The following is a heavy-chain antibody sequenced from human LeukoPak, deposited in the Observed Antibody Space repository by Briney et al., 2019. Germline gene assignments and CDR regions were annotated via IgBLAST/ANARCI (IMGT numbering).Heavy chain of an antibody. CDR1: GFTFSSYS. V-gene: IGHV3-15*01. D-gene: IGHD4-23*01. CDR3: TTEPVGNEVVDY. CDR2: IKSKTDGGTT. J-gene: IGHJ4*02. Sequence: PGGSLRLSCAASGFTFSSYSMNWVRQAPGKGLEWVGRIKSKTDGGTTDYAAPVKGRFTISRDDSKNTLYLQMNSLKTEDTAVYYCTTEPVGNEVVDYWGQGTLVTVSS.